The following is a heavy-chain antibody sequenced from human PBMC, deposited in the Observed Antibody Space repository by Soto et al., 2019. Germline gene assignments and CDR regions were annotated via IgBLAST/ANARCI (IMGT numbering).Heavy chain of an antibody. CDR3: AREGRPTRSGFDY. Sequence: QVQLVESGGGVVQPGRSLRLSCAASGFTFSSYGMHWVRQAPGKGLEWVAVIWYDGSNKYYADSVKGRFTISRDNSKNTLYLQMNSLRAEDTAVYYCAREGRPTRSGFDYWGQGTLVTVSS. CDR1: GFTFSSYG. CDR2: IWYDGSNK. V-gene: IGHV3-33*01. J-gene: IGHJ4*02. D-gene: IGHD3-10*01.